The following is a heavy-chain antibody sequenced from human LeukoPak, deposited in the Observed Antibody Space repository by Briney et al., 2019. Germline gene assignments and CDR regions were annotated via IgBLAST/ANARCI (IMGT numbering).Heavy chain of an antibody. D-gene: IGHD5-18*01. Sequence: GGSLRLSCAASGFTFSSYSMNWVRQAPGKGLEWVSSISSSSSYIHYADSVKGRFTISRDNAKNSLYLQMNSLRAEDTAVYYCASGYHNWFDPWGQGTLVTVSS. J-gene: IGHJ5*02. V-gene: IGHV3-21*01. CDR3: ASGYHNWFDP. CDR1: GFTFSSYS. CDR2: ISSSSSYI.